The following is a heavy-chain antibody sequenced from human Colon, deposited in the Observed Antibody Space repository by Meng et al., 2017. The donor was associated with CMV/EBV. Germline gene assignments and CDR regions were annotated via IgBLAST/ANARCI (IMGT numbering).Heavy chain of an antibody. CDR1: GFTFSDYA. CDR3: ARDPFIKAFDI. J-gene: IGHJ3*02. V-gene: IGHV3-23*01. Sequence: GESLKISCVASGFTFSDYALSWVRQVPGKGLQWLTAISGGGGTTDYARSVKGRFTIARDNANNTLYLQMNSLRAEDTAVYYCARDPFIKAFDIWGQGTMVTVSS. CDR2: ISGGGGTT.